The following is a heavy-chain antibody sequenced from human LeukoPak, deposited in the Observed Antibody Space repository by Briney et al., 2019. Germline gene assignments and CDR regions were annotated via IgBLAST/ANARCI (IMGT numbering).Heavy chain of an antibody. CDR2: SNAGNGNT. J-gene: IGHJ4*02. V-gene: IGHV1-3*02. CDR1: GYTFTSYA. CDR3: ARGRGSGCFDY. Sequence: ASVKVSCKASGYTFTSYAMHWVRQAPGQRLEWMGWSNAGNGNTKYSQEFQGRVTITRDTSASTAYMELSSLRADDTAVYYCARGRGSGCFDYWGQGTLVTVSS. D-gene: IGHD6-19*01.